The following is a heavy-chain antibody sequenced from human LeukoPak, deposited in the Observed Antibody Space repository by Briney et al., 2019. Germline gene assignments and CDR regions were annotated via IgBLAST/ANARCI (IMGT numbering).Heavy chain of an antibody. V-gene: IGHV3-15*01. CDR3: TTDLGLTMIRGVIVY. J-gene: IGHJ4*02. CDR1: GFTFTNAW. CDR2: IKSKGDGETT. D-gene: IGHD3-10*01. Sequence: PRGSLRLSCAASGFTFTNAWMTWVRQAPGKGLEWVGRIKSKGDGETTDYAAPVKGRFSMSRDDSKDTMYLQMYSLEAEDTAVYYCTTDLGLTMIRGVIVYWGQGALVTVSS.